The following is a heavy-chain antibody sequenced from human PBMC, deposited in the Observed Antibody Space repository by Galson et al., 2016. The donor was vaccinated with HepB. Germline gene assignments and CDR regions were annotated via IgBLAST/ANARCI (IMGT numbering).Heavy chain of an antibody. V-gene: IGHV3-21*01. CDR3: ARASEGGYDWDYYYGMDV. D-gene: IGHD5-12*01. CDR2: ISSGSTYI. J-gene: IGHJ6*04. CDR1: GFIFSTHS. Sequence: SLRLSCAGSGFIFSTHSMAWVRQAPGKGLEWVSLISSGSTYIYYADSVRGRFTISRDNAGNSLYLQMNTLRADDTAVYYCARASEGGYDWDYYYGMDVWGKGTTVTVSS.